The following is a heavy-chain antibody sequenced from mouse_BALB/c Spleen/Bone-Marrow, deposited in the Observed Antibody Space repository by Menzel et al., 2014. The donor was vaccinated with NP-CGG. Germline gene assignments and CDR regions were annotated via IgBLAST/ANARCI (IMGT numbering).Heavy chain of an antibody. J-gene: IGHJ1*01. V-gene: IGHV1-14*01. CDR3: ARSYGHWYFDV. Sequence: EVQLQESGPELVKPGASVKMSCKTSGYRFTTYVMHWVKQKPGQGLEWIGYINPYNDVTNYNEKFKGKATLTSDKSSSTSYMELSSLTSEDSAVYYCARSYGHWYFDVWGAGTMVTVSS. CDR1: GYRFTTYV. D-gene: IGHD1-1*02. CDR2: INPYNDVT.